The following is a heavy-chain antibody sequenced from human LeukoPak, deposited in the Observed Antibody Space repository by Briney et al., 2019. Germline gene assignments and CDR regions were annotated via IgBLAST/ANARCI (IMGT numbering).Heavy chain of an antibody. D-gene: IGHD3-22*01. CDR2: IIPIFHTS. CDR3: ARELLPGGFADY. J-gene: IGHJ4*02. CDR1: GGTFSSSA. Sequence: GSSVKVSCKASGGTFSSSAISWVRQAPGQGLEWMGGIIPIFHTSTYARKFQGRLTITADESTNTAYMELSSLRSDDTAIYYCARELLPGGFADYWGQGTLVTVSP. V-gene: IGHV1-69*01.